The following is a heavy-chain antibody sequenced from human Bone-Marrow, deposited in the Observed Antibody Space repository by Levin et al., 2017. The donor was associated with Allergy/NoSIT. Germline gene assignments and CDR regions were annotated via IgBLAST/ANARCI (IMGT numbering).Heavy chain of an antibody. CDR1: GFTFSDFG. J-gene: IGHJ3*02. D-gene: IGHD1-1*01. V-gene: IGHV3-23*01. CDR3: AKGRYIQQDAFGI. CDR2: ISVGDAT. Sequence: PGGSLRLSCAASGFTFSDFGLSWVRQAPGLGLEWVAHISVGDATYYPESVKGRFTISRDNSMNTLFLQMTSLKVEDTAAYYCAKGRYIQQDAFGIWGQGTKVAVSS.